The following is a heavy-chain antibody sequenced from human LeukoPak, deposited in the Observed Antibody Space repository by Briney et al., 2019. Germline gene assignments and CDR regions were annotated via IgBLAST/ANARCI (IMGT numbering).Heavy chain of an antibody. D-gene: IGHD2-8*01. CDR2: ISGSGGST. V-gene: IGHV3-23*01. CDR3: AKDVGYCTNGVCYKYFQH. Sequence: PGGSLRLSCAASGFTFSSYAMSWVRQAPGKGLEWVSAISGSGGSTYYADSVKGRFTISRDNSKNTLYLQMNSLRAEDTAIYYCAKDVGYCTNGVCYKYFQHWGQGTLVTVSS. CDR1: GFTFSSYA. J-gene: IGHJ1*01.